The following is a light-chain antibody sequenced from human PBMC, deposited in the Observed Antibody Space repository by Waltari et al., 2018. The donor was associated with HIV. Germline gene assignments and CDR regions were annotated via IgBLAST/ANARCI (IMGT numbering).Light chain of an antibody. CDR1: QSLLYSSNSKNY. CDR2: WAS. CDR3: QQYYNTPYT. J-gene: IGKJ2*01. Sequence: DTVMTQSPASLIVSLGERATITCTSSQSLLYSSNSKNYLAWYQHKAGQPPKLLIYWASTRESGVPDRFSGSGSGTDFTLTISSLQAEDVAVYYCQQYYNTPYTFGQGTTLEI. V-gene: IGKV4-1*01.